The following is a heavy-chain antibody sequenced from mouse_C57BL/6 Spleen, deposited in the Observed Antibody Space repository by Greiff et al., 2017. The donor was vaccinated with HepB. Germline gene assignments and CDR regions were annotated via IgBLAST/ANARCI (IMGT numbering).Heavy chain of an antibody. J-gene: IGHJ2*01. Sequence: QVQLKESGPELVKPGASVKISCKASGYAFSSSWMNWVKQRPGKGLEWIGRIYPGDGDTNYNGKFKGKATLTADKSSSTAYMQLSSLTSEDSAVYFCARETVVAGDYWGQGTTLTVSS. V-gene: IGHV1-82*01. CDR3: ARETVVAGDY. CDR1: GYAFSSSW. D-gene: IGHD1-1*01. CDR2: IYPGDGDT.